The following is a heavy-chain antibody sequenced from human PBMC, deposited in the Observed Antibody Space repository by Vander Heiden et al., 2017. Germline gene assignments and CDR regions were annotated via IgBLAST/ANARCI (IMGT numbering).Heavy chain of an antibody. V-gene: IGHV3-23*01. D-gene: IGHD3-9*01. CDR2: ISGGGTAT. CDR3: ARGGSWTGSPYYHYGLDV. J-gene: IGHJ6*02. CDR1: GFTFSSHA. Sequence: EVQLLESGGGLAQPGGSLRLSCAASGFTFSSHAMSWVRQAPGKGLDWVSAISGGGTATYYSDSARGRFTISRDKSKDTLYLQMTSLRVEDTAVYFCARGGSWTGSPYYHYGLDVWGRGTTVTVSS.